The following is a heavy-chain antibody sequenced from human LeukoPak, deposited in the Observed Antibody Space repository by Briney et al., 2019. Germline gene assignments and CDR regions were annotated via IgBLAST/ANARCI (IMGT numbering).Heavy chain of an antibody. J-gene: IGHJ4*02. CDR1: GGSITTTDFD. Sequence: SEPLSLTCAVSGGSITTTDFDWAWIRQPPGQGFEWIATISSSGKAYYYPSLMSRVTISVDTSKNQFSLDVTSVTAADTGLFYCARFKGGTGFDYWGRGILVIVS. D-gene: IGHD1-26*01. CDR2: ISSSGKA. V-gene: IGHV4-39*01. CDR3: ARFKGGTGFDY.